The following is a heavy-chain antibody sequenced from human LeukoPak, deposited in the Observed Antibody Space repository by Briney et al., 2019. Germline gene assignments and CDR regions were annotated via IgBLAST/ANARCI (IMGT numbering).Heavy chain of an antibody. CDR3: ARDLRVVITGSFDS. J-gene: IGHJ4*02. V-gene: IGHV3-20*04. CDR1: GFSFDDYG. CDR2: INWNGDST. Sequence: GGCLRLSCAASGFSFDDYGLTWVRQAPGKGLEWVSGINWNGDSTDYADSVKGRFTISRDNAKNSLYLQMNSLRAEDTALYYCARDLRVVITGSFDSWGQGTLVTVPS. D-gene: IGHD3-22*01.